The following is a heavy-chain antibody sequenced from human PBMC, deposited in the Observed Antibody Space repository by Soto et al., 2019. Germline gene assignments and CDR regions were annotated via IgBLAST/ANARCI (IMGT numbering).Heavy chain of an antibody. Sequence: QVHLVQSGAEVKKPGASVTFPCKASGYTFSNYYMHWVRQAPGQGLERVGIINPSGGGTTYAQNFQGRVTMPRDTSTSTVYMELNSLRSEDTAVYYCARGPKLTDFGDRGYYGMDVWGHGTTVTVSS. V-gene: IGHV1-46*01. CDR3: ARGPKLTDFGDRGYYGMDV. D-gene: IGHD4-17*01. J-gene: IGHJ6*02. CDR1: GYTFSNYY. CDR2: INPSGGGT.